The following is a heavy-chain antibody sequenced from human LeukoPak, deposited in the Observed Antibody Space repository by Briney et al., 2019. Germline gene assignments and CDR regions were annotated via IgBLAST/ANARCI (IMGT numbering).Heavy chain of an antibody. CDR2: IYTSGST. Sequence: PSQTLYLTCTVSGGSISSGSYCWRWIRHPAGKGLEWIGRIYTSGSTNYNPSLKSRVTISVDTSKNQFSLKLSSVTAADTAVYYCAISMDYSMTFDPWGQGTLVTVSS. V-gene: IGHV4-61*02. D-gene: IGHD4-11*01. CDR3: AISMDYSMTFDP. J-gene: IGHJ5*02. CDR1: GGSISSGSYC.